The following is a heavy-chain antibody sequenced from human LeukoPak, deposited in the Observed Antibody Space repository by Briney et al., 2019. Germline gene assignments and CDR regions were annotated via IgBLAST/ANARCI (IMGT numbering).Heavy chain of an antibody. Sequence: ASVKVSCKASGYTFTNYYMHWVRQAPGQGPEWMGIINPGGGSTTYAQKFQARVTMTRDMPTSTVYMELSSLRSDDTAVYYCARDPRYDSSGYALDYWGQGTPVTVPS. V-gene: IGHV1-46*01. D-gene: IGHD3-22*01. CDR1: GYTFTNYY. CDR2: INPGGGST. J-gene: IGHJ4*02. CDR3: ARDPRYDSSGYALDY.